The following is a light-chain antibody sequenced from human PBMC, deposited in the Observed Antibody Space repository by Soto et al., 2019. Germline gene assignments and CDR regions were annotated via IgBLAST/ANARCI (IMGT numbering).Light chain of an antibody. Sequence: SYELTQPPSVSVAPGKTASISCGGNNIGSKGVHWYQQKPAQAPVLVIYSDTDLPPVIPERFSCSNSANLATLTISRVEAGDEADYYCQVWDSGSAHVVFVGGTKLTVL. CDR2: SDT. J-gene: IGLJ2*01. CDR3: QVWDSGSAHVV. CDR1: NIGSKG. V-gene: IGLV3-21*04.